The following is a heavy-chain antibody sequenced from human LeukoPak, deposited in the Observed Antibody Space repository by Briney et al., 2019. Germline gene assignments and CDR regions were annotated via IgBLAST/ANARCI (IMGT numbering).Heavy chain of an antibody. J-gene: IGHJ4*02. CDR2: IYSSGST. Sequence: PSETLSLTCAVYGESFSGYYWSWIRQPAGKGLEWIGRIYSSGSTNYNPSLKSRVTMSVDTSKNQFSLKLSSVTAADTAMYYCARGGPSSDYWGQGTLVTVSS. CDR1: GESFSGYY. V-gene: IGHV4-59*10. D-gene: IGHD3-16*01. CDR3: ARGGPSSDY.